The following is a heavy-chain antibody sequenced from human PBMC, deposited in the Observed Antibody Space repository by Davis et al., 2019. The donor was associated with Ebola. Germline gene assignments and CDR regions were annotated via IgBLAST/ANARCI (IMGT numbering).Heavy chain of an antibody. CDR2: ISGSGGST. J-gene: IGHJ4*02. D-gene: IGHD3-22*01. V-gene: IGHV3-23*01. CDR1: GFIINDA. CDR3: AKGELVITRGYFDY. Sequence: GGSLRLSCVASGFIINDAWMSWVRQAPGKGLEWVSAISGSGGSTYYADSVKGRFTISRDNSKNTVFLQMSSLRAEDTAIYYCAKGELVITRGYFDYWGQGILVTVSA.